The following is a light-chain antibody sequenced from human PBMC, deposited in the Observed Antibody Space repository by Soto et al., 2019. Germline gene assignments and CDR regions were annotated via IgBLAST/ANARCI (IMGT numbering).Light chain of an antibody. CDR2: GAS. Sequence: DIVLTQSPGTLSLSPGDRATLSCRASESISDNYLAWYQQRSGQAPRLVIYGASSRASAVPDRFSGSGSGADFTLTISRLEPEDFAVYYCQQYGSSPLTFGGGTKVDIK. CDR3: QQYGSSPLT. V-gene: IGKV3-20*01. CDR1: ESISDNY. J-gene: IGKJ4*01.